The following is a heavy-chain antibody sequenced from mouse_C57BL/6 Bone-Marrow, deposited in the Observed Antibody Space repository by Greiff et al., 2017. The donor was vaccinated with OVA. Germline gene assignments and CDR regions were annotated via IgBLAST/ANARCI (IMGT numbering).Heavy chain of an antibody. CDR1: GYTFTSYW. V-gene: IGHV1-61*01. J-gene: IGHJ2*01. CDR2: IYPSDSET. CDR3: ATDY. Sequence: KQSCQASGYTFTSYWMDWVKKRPGQGLEWIGNIYPSDSETHYNQKFKDKATLTVDKSSSTAYMHLSSLTSEDSAVYYCATDYWGQGTTLTVSS.